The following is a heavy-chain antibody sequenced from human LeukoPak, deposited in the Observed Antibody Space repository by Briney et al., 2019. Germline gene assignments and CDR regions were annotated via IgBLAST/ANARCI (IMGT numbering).Heavy chain of an antibody. Sequence: SETLSLTCTVSGGSISSGSYYWGWIRQPPGKGLEWIGSIYYSGSTYSNPSLKSRVTISVDTSKNQFSLKLSSVTAADTAVYYCARHNLSGGTYYGGVDYWGQGTLVTVSS. CDR1: GGSISSGSYY. CDR3: ARHNLSGGTYYGGVDY. V-gene: IGHV4-39*01. D-gene: IGHD1-26*01. CDR2: IYYSGST. J-gene: IGHJ4*02.